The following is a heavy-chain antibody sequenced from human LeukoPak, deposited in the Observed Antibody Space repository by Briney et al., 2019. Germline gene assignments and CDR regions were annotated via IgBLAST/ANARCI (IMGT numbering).Heavy chain of an antibody. D-gene: IGHD5-18*01. Sequence: GRSLRLSCAASGFTFSSYAMHWVRQAPGKGLEWVAVISHDGSNKYYADSVKGRFTISRDNSKNTLYLQMNSLRADDTAVYYCARGGLYSYGLQEGSGRGSSHDYWGQGTLVTVSS. CDR1: GFTFSSYA. CDR2: ISHDGSNK. V-gene: IGHV3-30-3*01. CDR3: ARGGLYSYGLQEGSGRGSSHDY. J-gene: IGHJ4*02.